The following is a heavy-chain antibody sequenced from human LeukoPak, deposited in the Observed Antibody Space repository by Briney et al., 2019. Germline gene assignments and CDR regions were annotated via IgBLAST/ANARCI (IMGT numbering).Heavy chain of an antibody. Sequence: SETLSLTCSVSGASISGGTYYWGWIRPPPGKGLEWIGSIYYTGSTYDNPSLKSRVTISVDTSKNQFSLKLSSVTAADTAVYYCAGRGGSGRVFDYWGQGTLVTVYS. CDR1: GASISGGTYY. CDR3: AGRGGSGRVFDY. V-gene: IGHV4-39*01. CDR2: IYYTGST. D-gene: IGHD1-26*01. J-gene: IGHJ4*02.